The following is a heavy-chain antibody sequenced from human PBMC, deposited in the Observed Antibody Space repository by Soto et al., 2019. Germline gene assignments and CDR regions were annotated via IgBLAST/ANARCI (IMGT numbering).Heavy chain of an antibody. Sequence: QVQLQESGPGLVKPSQTLSLTCTVSGGSISSGGYYWSWIRQHPGKGLEWIGYIYYSGSTYYNPSLKSRVTISVDTHKNQFSMKLSSVTAADTAVYSCARERGRDGWFDPWGQGTLVTVSS. CDR2: IYYSGST. V-gene: IGHV4-31*03. CDR3: ARERGRDGWFDP. CDR1: GGSISSGGYY. J-gene: IGHJ5*02.